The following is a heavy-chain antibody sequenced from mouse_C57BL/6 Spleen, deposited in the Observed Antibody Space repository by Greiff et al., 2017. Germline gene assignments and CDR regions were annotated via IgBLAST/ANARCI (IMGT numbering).Heavy chain of an antibody. J-gene: IGHJ2*01. D-gene: IGHD4-1*01. CDR2: ISSGGSYT. CDR1: GFTFSSYG. Sequence: EVQRVESGGDLVKPGGSLKLSCAASGFTFSSYGMSWVRQTPDKRLEWVATISSGGSYTYYPDSVKGRFTISRDNAKNTLYLQMSSLKSEDTAMYYCESNWDGFDFDYWGQGTTLTVSS. V-gene: IGHV5-6*01. CDR3: ESNWDGFDFDY.